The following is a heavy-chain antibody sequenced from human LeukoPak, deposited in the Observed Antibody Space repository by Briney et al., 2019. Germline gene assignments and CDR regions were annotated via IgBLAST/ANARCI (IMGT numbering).Heavy chain of an antibody. CDR2: IIPIFGTA. V-gene: IGHV1-69*05. D-gene: IGHD1-26*01. CDR1: GGTFSSYA. J-gene: IGHJ3*02. Sequence: GASVKISCKASGGTFSSYAISWVRQAPGQGLEWMGGIIPIFGTANYAQKFQGRVTITTDESTSTAYMELSSLRSEDTAVYYCARERGSYWKDAFDIWGQGTMVTVSS. CDR3: ARERGSYWKDAFDI.